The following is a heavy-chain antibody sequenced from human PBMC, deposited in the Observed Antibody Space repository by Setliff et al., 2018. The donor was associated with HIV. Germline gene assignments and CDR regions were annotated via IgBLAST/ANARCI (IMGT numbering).Heavy chain of an antibody. Sequence: GGSLRLSCATSGFTFSNYGVHWVRQAPGKGPECVAVISDDGSAKYYGDSVKGRFTISRDNSKDTLYLDLNSLRSEDTAVYYCVRDDSNGPNSLDPWGQGTLVTVSS. CDR3: VRDDSNGPNSLDP. D-gene: IGHD2-8*01. CDR1: GFTFSNYG. V-gene: IGHV3-30*19. J-gene: IGHJ5*02. CDR2: ISDDGSAK.